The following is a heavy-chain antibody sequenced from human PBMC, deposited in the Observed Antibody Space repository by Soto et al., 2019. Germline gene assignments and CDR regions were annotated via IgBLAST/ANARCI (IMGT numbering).Heavy chain of an antibody. J-gene: IGHJ6*02. CDR2: IIPIFGTA. D-gene: IGHD2-2*01. Sequence: QVQLVQSGAEVKKPGSSVKVSCKASGGTFSSYAISWVRQAPGQGLEWMGGIIPIFGTANYAQKFQGRVTITADKSTSTADMELSRLRSEDTAVYYCASNQLLWPGYYYYYGMDVWGQGTTVTVSS. CDR3: ASNQLLWPGYYYYYGMDV. V-gene: IGHV1-69*06. CDR1: GGTFSSYA.